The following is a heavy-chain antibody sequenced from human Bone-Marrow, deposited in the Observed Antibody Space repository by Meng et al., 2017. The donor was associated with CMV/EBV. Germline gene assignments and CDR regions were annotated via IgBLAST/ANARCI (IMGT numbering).Heavy chain of an antibody. D-gene: IGHD2-2*01. CDR2: INPNSGGT. V-gene: IGHV1-2*02. J-gene: IGHJ4*02. Sequence: ASVKVSCKSSGYTFPDYYIHWVRQAPGQGLDWMGWINPNSGGTNYAQKFQGRVTMTRDTSISTAYMELSRLRSDNTAVYYCARAWGYCSSTSCYYFDSWGQGTLVTVSS. CDR1: GYTFPDYY. CDR3: ARAWGYCSSTSCYYFDS.